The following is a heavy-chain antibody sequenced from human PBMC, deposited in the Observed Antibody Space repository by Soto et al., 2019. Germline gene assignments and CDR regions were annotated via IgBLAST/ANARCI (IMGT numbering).Heavy chain of an antibody. V-gene: IGHV1-69*13. CDR1: GGTFSSYS. D-gene: IGHD6-13*01. CDR3: ARGEEYSSSWYAEKYYYYYYGMDV. CDR2: IIPIFGTA. J-gene: IGHJ6*02. Sequence: SVKVSCKASGGTFSSYSISWVRQAPGQGLEWMGGIIPIFGTANYAQKFQGRVTITADESTSTAYMELSSLRSEDTAVYYCARGEEYSSSWYAEKYYYYYYGMDVWGQGTTVTVSS.